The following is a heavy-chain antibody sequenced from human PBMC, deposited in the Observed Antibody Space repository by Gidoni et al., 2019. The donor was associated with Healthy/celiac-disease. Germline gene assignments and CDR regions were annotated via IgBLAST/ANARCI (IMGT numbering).Heavy chain of an antibody. J-gene: IGHJ4*02. CDR2: IYPGDSDT. V-gene: IGHV5-51*01. CDR1: GYSFTSYW. CDR3: ARRIAVAGFYYFDY. D-gene: IGHD6-19*01. Sequence: ESPLAQSGAEVKKPGASLKISCKGSGYSFTSYWIAWVRQMPGQGLEWMGIIYPGDSDTRYSPSFQGQVTISADKSISTAYLQWSSLKASDTAMYYCARRIAVAGFYYFDYWGQGTLVTVSS.